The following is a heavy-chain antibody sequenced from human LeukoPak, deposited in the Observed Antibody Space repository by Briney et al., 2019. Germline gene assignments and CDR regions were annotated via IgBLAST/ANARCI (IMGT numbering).Heavy chain of an antibody. Sequence: SQTLSLTCAMSGDSASSNSAAWNWIRQSASRGLEWLGRTYYRSKWYNDYAVSVKSRITINPDTSKNQFSLQLNSVTPEDTAVYYCAREGAHDAFDIWGQGTMVTVSS. D-gene: IGHD4/OR15-4a*01. CDR1: GDSASSNSAA. J-gene: IGHJ3*02. CDR3: AREGAHDAFDI. V-gene: IGHV6-1*01. CDR2: TYYRSKWYN.